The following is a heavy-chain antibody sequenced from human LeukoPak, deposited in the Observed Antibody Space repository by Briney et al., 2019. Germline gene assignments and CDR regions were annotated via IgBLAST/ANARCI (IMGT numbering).Heavy chain of an antibody. Sequence: ASVTVSFKASGYTFTIYGISWVRQAPGQGLEWMGWISAYNGNTNYAQKLQGRVTMTTDTSTSTAYMELRSLSSDDTAVYYCARDRGSGSQADAFDIWGQGTMVTVSS. D-gene: IGHD1-26*01. J-gene: IGHJ3*02. CDR3: ARDRGSGSQADAFDI. CDR2: ISAYNGNT. CDR1: GYTFTIYG. V-gene: IGHV1-18*01.